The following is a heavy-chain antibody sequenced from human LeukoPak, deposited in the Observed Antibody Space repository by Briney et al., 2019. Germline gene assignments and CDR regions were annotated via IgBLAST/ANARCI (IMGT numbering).Heavy chain of an antibody. CDR3: ARGRGIAASYFDY. CDR2: IGYDGSNK. D-gene: IGHD6-13*01. J-gene: IGHJ4*02. V-gene: IGHV3-33*08. Sequence: PGGSLRLSCAASGFTFSSYAMHWVRQAPGKGLEWVAFIGYDGSNKYFADSVKGRFTISRDNSKNTQFLQMNSLRAEDTAVYYCARGRGIAASYFDYWGQGTLVTVSS. CDR1: GFTFSSYA.